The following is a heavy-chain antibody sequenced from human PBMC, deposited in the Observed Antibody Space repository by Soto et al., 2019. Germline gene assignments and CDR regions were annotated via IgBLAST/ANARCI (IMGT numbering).Heavy chain of an antibody. Sequence: QVQLQESGPGLVKPSQTLSLTCTVSGGSIRGGDYYWSWIRQHPGKGLEWIGYIFYSGNSFYNPSLKSGVTISVDTSKNQFALQLSSVTAADTAIYSCARLSSLCYTSDYGGYYFDYWGQGTRVSVSS. CDR3: ARLSSLCYTSDYGGYYFDY. CDR1: GGSIRGGDYY. CDR2: IFYSGNS. D-gene: IGHD2-2*02. J-gene: IGHJ4*02. V-gene: IGHV4-31*03.